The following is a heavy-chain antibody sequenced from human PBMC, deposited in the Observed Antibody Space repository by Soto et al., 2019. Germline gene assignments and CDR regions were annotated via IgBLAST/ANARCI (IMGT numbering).Heavy chain of an antibody. D-gene: IGHD1-26*01. Sequence: PGGSLRLSCAASGFTFSGYGMHWVRQAPGKGLEWVAVISHDGNNKYYADSVKGRFTISRDNSKNTLYLQMNSLRAEDTAVYYCAKGGRGTYYYYYGMDVWGQGTTVTVSS. J-gene: IGHJ6*02. CDR2: ISHDGNNK. V-gene: IGHV3-30*18. CDR3: AKGGRGTYYYYYGMDV. CDR1: GFTFSGYG.